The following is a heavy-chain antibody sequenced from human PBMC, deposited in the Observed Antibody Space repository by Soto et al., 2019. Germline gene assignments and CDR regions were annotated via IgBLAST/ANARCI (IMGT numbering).Heavy chain of an antibody. J-gene: IGHJ3*02. CDR1: GGTFSSYT. Sequence: QVQLVQSGAEVKKPGSSVKVSCKASGGTFSSYTISWVRQAPGQGLEWMGGIIPIFGTANYAQKFQGRVTTTADKSTSTAYMELSSLRSEDTAVYYCERDGDCSGGSCYSSAFDIWGQGTMVTVSS. CDR2: IIPIFGTA. CDR3: ERDGDCSGGSCYSSAFDI. D-gene: IGHD2-15*01. V-gene: IGHV1-69*06.